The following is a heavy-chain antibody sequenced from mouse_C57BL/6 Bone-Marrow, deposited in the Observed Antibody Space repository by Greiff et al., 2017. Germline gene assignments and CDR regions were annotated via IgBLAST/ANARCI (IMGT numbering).Heavy chain of an antibody. V-gene: IGHV1-82*01. CDR1: GYAFSSSW. Sequence: VQLQQSGPELVKPGASVKISCKASGYAFSSSWMNWVKQRPGKGLEWIGRIYPCDGDTNYNGKFKGKATLTADKSSSTAYMQLSSLTSEDSAVYFGAGGRYCDCWGQGTTLTDSS. CDR2: IYPCDGDT. J-gene: IGHJ2*01. CDR3: AGGRYCDC.